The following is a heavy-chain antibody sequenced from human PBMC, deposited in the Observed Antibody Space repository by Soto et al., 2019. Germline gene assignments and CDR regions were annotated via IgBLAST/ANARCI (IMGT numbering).Heavy chain of an antibody. Sequence: QVQLVESGGGVVQPGRSLRLSCAASGFTFSSYVMHWVRQAPGKGLEWVAVISYDGSNKYYADSVKGRFTVSRDNSKNTPYLQMNSLRTEDTAVYYCAKDLRRWERAAGDSWGQGTLVTVSS. CDR2: ISYDGSNK. CDR1: GFTFSSYV. CDR3: AKDLRRWERAAGDS. V-gene: IGHV3-30*18. D-gene: IGHD1-26*01. J-gene: IGHJ4*02.